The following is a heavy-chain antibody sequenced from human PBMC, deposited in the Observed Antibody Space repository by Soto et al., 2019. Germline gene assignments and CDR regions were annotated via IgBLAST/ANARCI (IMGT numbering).Heavy chain of an antibody. J-gene: IGHJ5*02. CDR3: AKGYSTSYRWFDP. CDR1: GGTFSRYT. D-gene: IGHD6-13*01. V-gene: IGHV1-69*02. CDR2: IIPILGIA. Sequence: SVTVSCQASGGTFSRYTISWVRQAPGQGLEWMGRIIPILGIANYAQKFQGRVTITADKSTSTAYMELSSLRSEDTAVYYCAKGYSTSYRWFDPWGQGTLVTVSS.